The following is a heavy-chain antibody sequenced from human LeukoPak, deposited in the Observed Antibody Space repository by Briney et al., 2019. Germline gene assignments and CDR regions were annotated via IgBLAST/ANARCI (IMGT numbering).Heavy chain of an antibody. V-gene: IGHV5-51*01. CDR3: ARHGGAFDY. Sequence: GESLDVSCKGSGYSFTTSWIGWVRQMPGKGLEWMGIVFPADSDTRYSPSFQGQVTFSADKSISTAYLQWSSLKASDSAMYYCARHGGAFDYWGQGTLATVPS. CDR1: GYSFTTSW. D-gene: IGHD3-16*01. J-gene: IGHJ4*01. CDR2: VFPADSDT.